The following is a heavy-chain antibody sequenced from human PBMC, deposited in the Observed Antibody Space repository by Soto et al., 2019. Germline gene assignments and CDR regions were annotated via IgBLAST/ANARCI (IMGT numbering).Heavy chain of an antibody. CDR2: IYWDGDK. D-gene: IGHD3-3*01. J-gene: IGHJ4*02. CDR3: ALRFKKPGTYYGFWGGHVVSDFES. CDR1: GFSLSTSGVG. Sequence: QITLKESGPTLVKPTQTLTLTCTFSGFSLSTSGVGVGWIRQPPGKALEWLALIYWDGDKRYSPALNRRLTITRETSENQGLLTMTKVEPVDTPTSYCALRFKKPGTYYGFWGGHVVSDFESWGQGNLVTVSS. V-gene: IGHV2-5*02.